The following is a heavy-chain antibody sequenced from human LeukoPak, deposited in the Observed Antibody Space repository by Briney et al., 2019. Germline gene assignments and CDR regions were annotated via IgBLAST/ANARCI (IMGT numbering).Heavy chain of an antibody. CDR2: INKDGSVT. D-gene: IGHD1-26*01. CDR3: VKVRGRARVGYFDY. V-gene: IGHV3-74*01. J-gene: IGHJ4*02. CDR1: GFTFSSYG. Sequence: PGGSLRLSCAASGFTFSSYGIHWVRQAPGKGLVWVSRINKDGSVTDYAESVKGRFSISRDNAKNTLYLQMDSLRVEDTAIYYCVKVRGRARVGYFDYWGQGTLVTVSS.